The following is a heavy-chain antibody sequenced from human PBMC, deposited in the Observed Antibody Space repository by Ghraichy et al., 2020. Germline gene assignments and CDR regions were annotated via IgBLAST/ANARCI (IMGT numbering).Heavy chain of an antibody. V-gene: IGHV3-23*01. Sequence: GGSLRLSCAASGFTFSSYAMSWVRQAPGKGLEWVSAISGSGGSTYYADSVKGRFTISRDNSKNTLYLQMNSLRAEDTAVYYCAKDSEAYDFWSAKYRDTVWYFDYWGQGTLVTVSS. CDR2: ISGSGGST. J-gene: IGHJ4*02. CDR1: GFTFSSYA. D-gene: IGHD3-3*01. CDR3: AKDSEAYDFWSAKYRDTVWYFDY.